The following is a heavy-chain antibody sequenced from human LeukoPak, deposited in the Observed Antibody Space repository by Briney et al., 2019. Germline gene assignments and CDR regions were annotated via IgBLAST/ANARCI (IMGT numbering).Heavy chain of an antibody. CDR2: IDHSGGT. D-gene: IGHD7-27*01. J-gene: IGHJ6*03. Sequence: SSETLSLTCTVSDYSASSVYFWVWIRQPPGKGLEWVGHIDHSGGTSFNPSLKSRLTISTDRSKNKFSLNLSSVTAADTAVYFCARLLGNYYFYMDVWGKGTTVTVSS. CDR3: ARLLGNYYFYMDV. CDR1: DYSASSVYF. V-gene: IGHV4-38-2*02.